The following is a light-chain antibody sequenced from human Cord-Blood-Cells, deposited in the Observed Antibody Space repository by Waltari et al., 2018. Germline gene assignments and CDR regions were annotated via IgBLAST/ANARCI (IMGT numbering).Light chain of an antibody. J-gene: IGKJ2*01. V-gene: IGKV1-39*01. CDR1: QSISSY. CDR2: AAS. CDR3: QQSYSTPYT. Sequence: DIQMTQSPSSLSASVGDRVTITCRASQSISSYLNWYQQKPGKAPKLLIYAASSLQSGVPSRFSGSGSGREFSLTISSLQPEDFATYYCQQSYSTPYTFGQGTKLESK.